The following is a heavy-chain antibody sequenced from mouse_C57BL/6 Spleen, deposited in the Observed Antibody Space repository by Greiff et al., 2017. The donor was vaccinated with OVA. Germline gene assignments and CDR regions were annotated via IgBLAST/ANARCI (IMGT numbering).Heavy chain of an antibody. D-gene: IGHD2-3*01. Sequence: VQLKESGGGLVKPGGSLKLSCAASGFTFSDYGMHWVRQAPEKGLEWVAYISSGSSTISYADTVKGRFTISRDNAKYTLFLQMASLKSEDTAVYYCAAIYDGYYVRAMDYWGQGTSVTVSS. CDR3: AAIYDGYYVRAMDY. V-gene: IGHV5-17*01. CDR2: ISSGSSTI. CDR1: GFTFSDYG. J-gene: IGHJ4*01.